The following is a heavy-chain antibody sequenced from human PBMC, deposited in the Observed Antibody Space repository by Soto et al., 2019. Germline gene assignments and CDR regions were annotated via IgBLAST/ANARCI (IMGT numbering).Heavy chain of an antibody. CDR3: ARHRHPRGTVGATSPLDP. CDR2: HYSGGST. Sequence: GSLSLSCAISGFSVSSNYLSWVRQAPGKGLEWVSVHYSGGSTYYADSVQGRFTISRDKSNNTLYLQMRRVRAEDTAVYFCARHRHPRGTVGATSPLDPWGQGTQVTVSS. CDR1: GFSVSSNY. V-gene: IGHV3-53*01. J-gene: IGHJ5*02. D-gene: IGHD1-26*01.